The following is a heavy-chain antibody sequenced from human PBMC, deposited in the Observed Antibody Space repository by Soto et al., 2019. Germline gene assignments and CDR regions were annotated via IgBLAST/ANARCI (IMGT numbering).Heavy chain of an antibody. CDR1: GGSLRGSY. Sequence: QVHLQQWGAGLLKPSETLSLTCGVYGGSLRGSYWSWIRQPPGKALEWLGKVTHSGSTTFNPSLTRRVSVSVDTSDNQFSLTLTSVTAADTAVYYCARGHIPVYGPVPDYFDSWGQGTLVTVSS. D-gene: IGHD2-21*01. V-gene: IGHV4-34*02. CDR3: ARGHIPVYGPVPDYFDS. J-gene: IGHJ4*02. CDR2: VTHSGST.